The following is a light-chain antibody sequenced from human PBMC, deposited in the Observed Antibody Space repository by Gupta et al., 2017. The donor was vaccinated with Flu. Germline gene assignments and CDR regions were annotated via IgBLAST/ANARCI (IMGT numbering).Light chain of an antibody. V-gene: IGKV3-15*01. Sequence: EIVMTQSPATLSVSPGERATLSCRASQRVSSNLAWYQQKPGQAPRLLIYGASTRATGIPARFSGSGSGTEFTLTISILQAEDFAVYYCQQYNNWPWTFGQGTKVEIK. CDR1: QRVSSN. J-gene: IGKJ1*01. CDR3: QQYNNWPWT. CDR2: GAS.